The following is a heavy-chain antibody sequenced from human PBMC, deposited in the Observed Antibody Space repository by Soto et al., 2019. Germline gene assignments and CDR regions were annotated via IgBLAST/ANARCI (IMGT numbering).Heavy chain of an antibody. CDR1: GFTFSSYG. J-gene: IGHJ4*02. CDR3: AKGRGNYWAIDS. Sequence: QVQLVESGGGVVQPGSSLSLSCAASGFTFSSYGMHWVRQAPGKGLEWVAVILSDGNNKFYADSVKGRFTISRDNSKNTLYLQMDSLRVEDTAVYYCAKGRGNYWAIDSWGQGTLVTVSS. CDR2: ILSDGNNK. D-gene: IGHD1-7*01. V-gene: IGHV3-30*18.